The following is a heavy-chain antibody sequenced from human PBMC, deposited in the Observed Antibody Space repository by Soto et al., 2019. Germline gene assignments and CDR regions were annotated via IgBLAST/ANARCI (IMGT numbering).Heavy chain of an antibody. J-gene: IGHJ3*02. Sequence: GGSLRLSCAASGFTFSTYGMHWVRQAPGKGLEWMAVISFDGSYKYYPDPVKGRFTISRDNSKNSLYLQMNSLRADDTAVYYCAKSTRTGHDAFHIRGPGTMVTVSS. CDR2: ISFDGSYK. V-gene: IGHV3-30*18. CDR3: AKSTRTGHDAFHI. CDR1: GFTFSTYG.